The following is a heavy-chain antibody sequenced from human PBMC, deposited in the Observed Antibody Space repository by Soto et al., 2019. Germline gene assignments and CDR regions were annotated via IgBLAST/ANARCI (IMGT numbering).Heavy chain of an antibody. CDR2: INTYTQNT. V-gene: IGHV1-18*04. CDR1: GYTFTSFG. Sequence: QVQLVQSGAELKKPGASMKVSCKASGYTFTSFGITWVRQAPGQGLEWMGWINTYTQNTKYAHNFQGRVTMTTDTSTTTSYMELRSLRSDDKAVYYCGRESSGSGWSFDFWGQGSLVTVSS. J-gene: IGHJ4*02. CDR3: GRESSGSGWSFDF. D-gene: IGHD6-19*01.